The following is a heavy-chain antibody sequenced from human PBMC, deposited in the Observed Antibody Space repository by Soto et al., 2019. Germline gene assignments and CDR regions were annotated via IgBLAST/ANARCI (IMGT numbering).Heavy chain of an antibody. CDR3: TIGSWSGEVFDI. J-gene: IGHJ3*02. D-gene: IGHD2-21*01. CDR2: IIPMLGIA. CDR1: GGTFSTYS. Sequence: QVQLVQSGAEVKKPGSSVKVSCTDSGGTFSTYSMFWVRQAPGQGLEWMGRIIPMLGIANHAQRFQDRVTITADKSTATAHMELSSLRSEDTALYYCTIGSWSGEVFDIWGQGTMVTVSS. V-gene: IGHV1-69*02.